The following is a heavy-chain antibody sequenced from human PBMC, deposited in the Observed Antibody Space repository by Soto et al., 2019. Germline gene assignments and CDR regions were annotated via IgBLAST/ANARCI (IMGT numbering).Heavy chain of an antibody. CDR1: GFRSDIFT. CDR3: AKDRMDHNAVWDPFDF. V-gene: IGHV3-23*01. J-gene: IGHJ3*01. Sequence: PXGSLRLSCPTSGFRSDIFTMSWVRQAPGKGLEWVASSGNGDTETYYADSVRGRFTISRDNSKSALFLQMTSLRAEDTAKYYCAKDRMDHNAVWDPFDFWGQGTMVTVSS. CDR2: SGNGDTET. D-gene: IGHD1-26*01.